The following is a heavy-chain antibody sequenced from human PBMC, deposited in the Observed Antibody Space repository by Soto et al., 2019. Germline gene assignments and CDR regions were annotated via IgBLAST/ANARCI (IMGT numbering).Heavy chain of an antibody. J-gene: IGHJ3*02. CDR3: ARGAYSSDAFDM. Sequence: QVQLVQSGAEVKKPGSSVKVSCKASGGTFRNYAINWVRQAPGQGLEWMGGIIPIFGTVNYAQNFQGRVTIMAVKSTSTAYMELSNLRSEDPAVYFCARGAYSSDAFDMWGQGTMVTVSS. D-gene: IGHD4-4*01. CDR1: GGTFRNYA. V-gene: IGHV1-69*06. CDR2: IIPIFGTV.